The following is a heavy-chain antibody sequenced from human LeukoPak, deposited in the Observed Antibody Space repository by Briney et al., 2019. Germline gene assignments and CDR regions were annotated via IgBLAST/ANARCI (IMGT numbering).Heavy chain of an antibody. CDR1: GFTFTNFW. J-gene: IGHJ4*02. CDR2: IRPDGSEQ. CDR3: AGRDSARNPWAY. D-gene: IGHD4-11*01. V-gene: IGHV3-7*01. Sequence: GGSLRLSCAASGFTFTNFWMNWIRRAPGRGLEWVANIRPDGSEQFYVDSVKGRFTISRDNAKNSVYLQMNSLRADDTAVYYCAGRDSARNPWAYWGQGTLVTVS.